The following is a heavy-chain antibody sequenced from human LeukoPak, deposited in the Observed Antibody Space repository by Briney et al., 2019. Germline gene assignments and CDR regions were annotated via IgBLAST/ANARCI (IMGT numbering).Heavy chain of an antibody. CDR3: ARETLMCSGGSCYSIDY. J-gene: IGHJ4*02. V-gene: IGHV1-2*02. CDR2: INPNSGGT. Sequence: GASVKVSCKASGYTFPGYYMHWVRQAPGQGLEWMGWINPNSGGTNYAQKFQGRVTMTRDTSISTAYMELSRLRSDDTAVYYCARETLMCSGGSCYSIDYWGQGTLVTVSS. CDR1: GYTFPGYY. D-gene: IGHD2-15*01.